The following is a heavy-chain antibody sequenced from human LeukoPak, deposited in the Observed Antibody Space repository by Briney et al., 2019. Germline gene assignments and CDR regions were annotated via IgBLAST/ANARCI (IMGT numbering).Heavy chain of an antibody. D-gene: IGHD2-2*03. CDR2: ISAYNGNT. V-gene: IGHV1-18*01. CDR3: ARDFFGYCSSTSCYSFGY. CDR1: GYTFTSYG. Sequence: ASVKVSCKASGYTFTSYGISWVRQAPGQGLERMGWISAYNGNTNYAQKLQGRVTMTTDTSTSTAYMELRSLRSDDTAVYYCARDFFGYCSSTSCYSFGYWGQGTLVTVSS. J-gene: IGHJ4*02.